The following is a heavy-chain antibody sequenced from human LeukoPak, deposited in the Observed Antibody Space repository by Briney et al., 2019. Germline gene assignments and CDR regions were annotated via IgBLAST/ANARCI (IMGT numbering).Heavy chain of an antibody. V-gene: IGHV4-61*08. CDR2: TYHSGST. Sequence: SQTLSLTCTVSGGSISSGGYYWSWIRQPPGKGLEWIGYTYHSGSTDYNPSLKSRVTISVDTSKSQFSLKLTSVTAADTAVYYCATLTTVVTAYYFDYWGQGTLVTVSS. J-gene: IGHJ4*02. CDR3: ATLTTVVTAYYFDY. CDR1: GGSISSGGYY. D-gene: IGHD4-23*01.